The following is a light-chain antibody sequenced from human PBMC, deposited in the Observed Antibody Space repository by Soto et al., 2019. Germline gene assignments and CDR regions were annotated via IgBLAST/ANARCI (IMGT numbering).Light chain of an antibody. V-gene: IGKV3-15*01. CDR1: QIVSDY. J-gene: IGKJ1*01. CDR3: QQYSNWPRT. CDR2: TAS. Sequence: EIVMTQSPATLSVSPGERATLSCRASQIVSDYLAWYQQTPGQPPRLLIYTASTRATGIPARFSGSGSGTEFTLTISSLQSEDFAVYYCQQYSNWPRTFGQGTRVEIK.